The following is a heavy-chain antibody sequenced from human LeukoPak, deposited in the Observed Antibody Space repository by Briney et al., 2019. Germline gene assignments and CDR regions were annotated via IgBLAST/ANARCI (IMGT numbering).Heavy chain of an antibody. D-gene: IGHD3-10*01. CDR3: RVVRGVIHDY. CDR1: GFTFTSSW. J-gene: IGHJ4*02. V-gene: IGHV3-74*01. Sequence: PGGSLRLSSVPPGFTFTSSWMHWVRQAPGKGLGWVSRINSEVSSTSYADSVRGRFTISRDKAQTTLYLHINSRGAKETAVYTARVVRGVIHDYWGQGALVTVSS. CDR2: INSEVSST.